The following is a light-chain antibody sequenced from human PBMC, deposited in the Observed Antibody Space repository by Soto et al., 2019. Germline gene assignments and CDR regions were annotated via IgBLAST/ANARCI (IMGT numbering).Light chain of an antibody. CDR3: QQTFSIPRT. V-gene: IGKV1-39*01. J-gene: IGKJ1*01. CDR2: ESS. CDR1: QNVRSY. Sequence: DMQLTQSPSSLSASVGDRVTITCRASQNVRSYLNWYQQKPGKAPKLLFSESSILESGVPSKFSGDGYGTDFTLTIRSLQPEDFAIYYCQQTFSIPRTFGHGTRVEIK.